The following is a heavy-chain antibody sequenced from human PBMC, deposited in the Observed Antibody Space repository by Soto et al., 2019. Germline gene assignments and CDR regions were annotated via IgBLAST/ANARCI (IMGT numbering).Heavy chain of an antibody. D-gene: IGHD5-12*01. CDR3: EKTMSRLGGYDLDWLAP. CDR1: GFTFSSYG. V-gene: IGHV3-33*06. Sequence: GGSLRLSCAASGFTFSSYGMHWVRQAPGKGLEWVAVIWYDGSNKYYADSVKGRFTITRDNSKNTLFLEMNSLRVEDTAVYYCEKTMSRLGGYDLDWLAPWGQGTLVTVYS. CDR2: IWYDGSNK. J-gene: IGHJ5*02.